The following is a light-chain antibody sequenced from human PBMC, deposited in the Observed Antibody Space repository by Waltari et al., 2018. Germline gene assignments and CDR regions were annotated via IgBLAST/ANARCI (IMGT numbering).Light chain of an antibody. CDR1: PSVSRW. CDR3: QQYTTYSGT. J-gene: IGKJ1*01. Sequence: DIQMTQSPSTLSASIGDRVPITCRASPSVSRWLAWYQQKPWKAPKVLIYDASSLESGVPSRFSGSGSGTEFTLTISSLQPDDFATYYCQQYTTYSGTFGQGTKVEIK. CDR2: DAS. V-gene: IGKV1-5*01.